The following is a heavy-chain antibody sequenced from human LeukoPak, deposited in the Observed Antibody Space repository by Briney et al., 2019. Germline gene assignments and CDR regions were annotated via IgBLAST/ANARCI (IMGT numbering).Heavy chain of an antibody. CDR2: ISSSGSTI. CDR1: GFTFSSYE. V-gene: IGHV3-48*03. Sequence: GGSLRLSCAASGFTFSSYEMNWVRQAPGKGLEWVSYISSSGSTIYYADSVKGRFTISRDNAKNSLYLQMNSLRAEDTALYYCARVEQQLYGTYYYYMDVWGKGTTVTVSS. J-gene: IGHJ6*03. D-gene: IGHD6-13*01. CDR3: ARVEQQLYGTYYYYMDV.